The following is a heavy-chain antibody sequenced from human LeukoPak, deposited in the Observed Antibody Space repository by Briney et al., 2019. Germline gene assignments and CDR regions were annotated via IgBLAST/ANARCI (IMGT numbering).Heavy chain of an antibody. Sequence: SETLSLTCTVSGGSISSYYWSWIRQPPGKGLEWIGYIYYSGSTNYNPSLKSRVAISVDTSKNQFSLKLSSVTAADTAVYYCAREAIYYGLGSYYKSGFDYWGQGTLVTVSS. J-gene: IGHJ4*02. CDR1: GGSISSYY. D-gene: IGHD3-10*01. V-gene: IGHV4-59*01. CDR2: IYYSGST. CDR3: AREAIYYGLGSYYKSGFDY.